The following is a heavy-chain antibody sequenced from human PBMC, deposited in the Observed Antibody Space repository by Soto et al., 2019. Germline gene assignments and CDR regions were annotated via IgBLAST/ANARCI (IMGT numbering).Heavy chain of an antibody. Sequence: ASVKVSCKVSGYTLTELSMHWVRQAPGKGLEWMGGFDPEDGETIYAQKFQGRVTMTEDTSTDTAYMELSSLRSEDTAVYYCATAGPLGYCTNGVCYMWFDPWGQGTLVTVSS. CDR3: ATAGPLGYCTNGVCYMWFDP. D-gene: IGHD2-8*01. CDR1: GYTLTELS. J-gene: IGHJ5*02. CDR2: FDPEDGET. V-gene: IGHV1-24*01.